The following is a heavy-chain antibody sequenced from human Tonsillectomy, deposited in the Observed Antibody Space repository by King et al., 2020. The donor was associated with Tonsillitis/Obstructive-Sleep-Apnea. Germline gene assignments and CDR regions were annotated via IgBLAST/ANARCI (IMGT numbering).Heavy chain of an antibody. CDR2: INPSGGIT. D-gene: IGHD7-27*01. Sequence: MQLVQSGAEVKKPGASVKVSCKASGYTFTSYYMHWGRQAPGQGLEWMGIINPSGGITSYAQKFQGRGTMTRDTSTSTVYTELSSLTSEDTAVYYCAYWGAAGDYWGQGTLVTVSS. CDR3: AYWGAAGDY. CDR1: GYTFTSYY. J-gene: IGHJ4*02. V-gene: IGHV1-46*01.